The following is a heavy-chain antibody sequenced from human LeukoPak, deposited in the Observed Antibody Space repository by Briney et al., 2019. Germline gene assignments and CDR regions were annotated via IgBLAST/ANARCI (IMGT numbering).Heavy chain of an antibody. CDR1: GGSLSSGGYS. CDR3: ARGGAARLHFQN. CDR2: IYHSGST. D-gene: IGHD6-6*01. J-gene: IGHJ1*01. V-gene: IGHV4-30-2*01. Sequence: SETLSLTCAVSGGSLSSGGYSWSWIRQPPGKGLEWIGYIYHSGSTYYNPSLKSRVTISVDRSKNQFSLKLSSVTAADTAVYYCARGGAARLHFQNRGQGTLVTVSS.